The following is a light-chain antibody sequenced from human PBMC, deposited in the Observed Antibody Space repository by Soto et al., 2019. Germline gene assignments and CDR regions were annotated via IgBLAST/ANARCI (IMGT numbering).Light chain of an antibody. J-gene: IGLJ2*01. CDR3: SSYTSSSTLEVV. Sequence: QSALTQPASVSGSPGQSITISCTGTSSDVGGYNYVSWYQQHPAKAPKLMIYDVSNRPSGVSNRFSGSKSSNTASLTISGLQAEDDADYYCSSYTSSSTLEVVFGGGTKLTVL. CDR1: SSDVGGYNY. V-gene: IGLV2-14*03. CDR2: DVS.